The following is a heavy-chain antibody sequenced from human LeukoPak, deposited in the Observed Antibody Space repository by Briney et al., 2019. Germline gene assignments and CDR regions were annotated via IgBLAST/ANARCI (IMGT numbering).Heavy chain of an antibody. J-gene: IGHJ4*02. CDR2: IIGSGDTT. V-gene: IGHV3-23*01. Sequence: ETLSLTCAVYGGSFSGYYWSWIRQPPGKGLEWVSAIIGSGDTTYYAASVKGRLTISRDNSKNTLYLQMNSLRAEDTAVYYCAKEASQAPFDYWGQGTLVTVSS. CDR3: AKEASQAPFDY. CDR1: GGSFSGYY.